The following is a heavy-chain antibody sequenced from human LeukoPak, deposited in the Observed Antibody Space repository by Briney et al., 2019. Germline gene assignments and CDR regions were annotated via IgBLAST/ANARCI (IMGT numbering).Heavy chain of an antibody. CDR3: AADDSYCGGDCYS. V-gene: IGHV1-58*01. Sequence: GTSVKVSCKASGFTFTSSAVQWVRQARGQRLEWIGWIVVGSGNTNYAQKFQERVTITRDMSTSTAYMELSSPRSEDTAVYYCAADDSYCGGDCYSWGQGTLVTVSS. CDR1: GFTFTSSA. CDR2: IVVGSGNT. J-gene: IGHJ4*02. D-gene: IGHD2-21*02.